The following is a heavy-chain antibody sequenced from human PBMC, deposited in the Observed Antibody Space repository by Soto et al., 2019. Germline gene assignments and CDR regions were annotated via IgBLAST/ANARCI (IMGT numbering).Heavy chain of an antibody. Sequence: EVQVLESGGGLVQPGGSLRLSCAASGFIFSNYAMSWVRQAPGKGLEWVSGISVSGDNTLYADSVKGRFTISRDNSKNTLYLQMNSLRAEDTALYYCAKDVGGGDCSGGSFVDAFDIWGQGTMVTVSS. CDR3: AKDVGGGDCSGGSFVDAFDI. D-gene: IGHD2-15*01. CDR2: ISVSGDNT. CDR1: GFIFSNYA. V-gene: IGHV3-23*01. J-gene: IGHJ3*02.